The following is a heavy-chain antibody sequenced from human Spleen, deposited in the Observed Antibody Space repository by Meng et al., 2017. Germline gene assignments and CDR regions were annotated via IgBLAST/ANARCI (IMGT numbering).Heavy chain of an antibody. CDR2: IYSGGNT. CDR1: GFSVSHNY. V-gene: IGHV3-53*01. Sequence: GESLKISCAASGFSVSHNYMSWVRQAPGKGLEWVSVIYSGGNTYYADSVKGRFTISRDNSKNTLYLQMNSLRAEDTAVYYCAKDPYRYNYYYYYGMDVWGQGTTVTVSS. J-gene: IGHJ6*02. CDR3: AKDPYRYNYYYYYGMDV. D-gene: IGHD1-26*01.